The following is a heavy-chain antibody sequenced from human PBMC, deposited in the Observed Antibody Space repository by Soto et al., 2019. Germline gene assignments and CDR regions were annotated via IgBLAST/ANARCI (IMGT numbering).Heavy chain of an antibody. CDR1: GGSFSGYY. D-gene: IGHD1-26*01. Sequence: PSEILSLTCAVYGGSFSGYYWSWIRQPPGKGLEWIGEINHSGSTNYNPSLKSRVTISVDTSKNQFSLKLSSVTAADTAVYYCARESGAGYNWFDPWGQGTLVTVSS. V-gene: IGHV4-34*01. CDR2: INHSGST. CDR3: ARESGAGYNWFDP. J-gene: IGHJ5*02.